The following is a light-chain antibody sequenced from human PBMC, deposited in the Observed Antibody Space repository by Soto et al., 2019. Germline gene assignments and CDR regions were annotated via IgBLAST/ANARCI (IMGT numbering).Light chain of an antibody. J-gene: IGLJ2*01. V-gene: IGLV1-40*01. CDR2: GNS. CDR1: SSNIGAGYD. Sequence: QSVLTQPPSVSGAPGQRVTISCTGSSSNIGAGYDVHWYQQLPGTAPKLLIYGNSNRPSGVPDRFSGAKSGTSASLAITGLVDAGDDDYYCQSVGSSGSGNVVFGGGTKLTVL. CDR3: QSVGSSGSGNVV.